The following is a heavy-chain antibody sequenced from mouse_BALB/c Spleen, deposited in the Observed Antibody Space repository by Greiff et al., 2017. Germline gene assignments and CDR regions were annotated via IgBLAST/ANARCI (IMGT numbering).Heavy chain of an antibody. CDR2: IYPGNSDT. Sequence: VQLKQSGTVLARPGASVKMSCKASGFTFTSYWMHWVIQRPGQGLEWIGAIYPGNSDTSYNQKFKGKAKLNAVTSTSTAYMELSSLTTEDSAVYYCARVMVTTAWFAYWGQGTLVTVSA. D-gene: IGHD2-3*01. CDR1: GFTFTSYW. J-gene: IGHJ3*01. V-gene: IGHV1-5*01. CDR3: ARVMVTTAWFAY.